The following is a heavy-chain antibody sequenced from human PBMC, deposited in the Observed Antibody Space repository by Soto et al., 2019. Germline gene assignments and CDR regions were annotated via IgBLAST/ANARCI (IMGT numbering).Heavy chain of an antibody. CDR3: ARRGRDILTGYYTGQDY. CDR2: INHSGST. Sequence: QVQLQQWGAGLLKPSETLSLTCAVYGGSFSGYYWSWIRQPPGKGLEWIGEINHSGSTNYNPSLKSLVTISVDTSKNQFSLKLSSVTAADTAVYYCARRGRDILTGYYTGQDYWGQGTLVTVSS. V-gene: IGHV4-34*01. J-gene: IGHJ4*02. D-gene: IGHD3-9*01. CDR1: GGSFSGYY.